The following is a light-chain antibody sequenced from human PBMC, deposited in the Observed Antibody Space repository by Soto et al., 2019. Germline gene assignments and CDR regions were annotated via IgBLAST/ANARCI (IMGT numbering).Light chain of an antibody. Sequence: DIQMTQSPSTLSASVGDRVTITCRASQTISAWLAWYQQKPGKAPKLLIYKASNLDSGVPSRFSGSGSGTEFTLTISSLQPDDFTTYYCQQYDSYSYTCGQGTKLEIK. CDR3: QQYDSYSYT. J-gene: IGKJ2*01. CDR2: KAS. CDR1: QTISAW. V-gene: IGKV1-5*03.